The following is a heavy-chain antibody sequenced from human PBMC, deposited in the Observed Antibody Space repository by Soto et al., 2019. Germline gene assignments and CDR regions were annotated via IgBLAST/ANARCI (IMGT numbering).Heavy chain of an antibody. V-gene: IGHV1-69*01. CDR2: IIPIFGTA. D-gene: IGHD1-26*01. CDR1: GGTFSSYA. CDR3: ARDRRGRYGRFDAFDI. Sequence: QVQLVQSGAEVKKPGSSVKVSCKASGGTFSSYAISWVRQAPGQGLEWMGGIIPIFGTANYAQKFQGRVTITADESTSTAYMELSSLRSEDTAVYYCARDRRGRYGRFDAFDIWGQGTMVTVSS. J-gene: IGHJ3*02.